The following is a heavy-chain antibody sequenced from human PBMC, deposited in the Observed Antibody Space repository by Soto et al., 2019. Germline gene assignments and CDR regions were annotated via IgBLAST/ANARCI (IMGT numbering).Heavy chain of an antibody. CDR3: ARPLVWTGDYRYFDL. D-gene: IGHD4-17*01. J-gene: IGHJ2*01. Sequence: QVQLQESGPGLVKPSQTLSLTCTVSGGSISSGGYYWSWIRQHPGKGLEWIGHIYYSRRPYYNPSRKSRVTISVDTSKNQFSLKWSSLTAADTAVYYCARPLVWTGDYRYFDLWGRGTLVTVAS. CDR2: IYYSRRP. CDR1: GGSISSGGYY. V-gene: IGHV4-31*03.